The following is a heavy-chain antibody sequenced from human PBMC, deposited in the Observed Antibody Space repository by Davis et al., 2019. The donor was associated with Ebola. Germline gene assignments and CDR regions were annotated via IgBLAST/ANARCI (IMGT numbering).Heavy chain of an antibody. CDR1: GGTFGSYA. CDR2: IHPNTGGT. V-gene: IGHV1-2*02. J-gene: IGHJ4*02. D-gene: IGHD6-19*01. Sequence: ASVKVSCKASGGTFGSYAISWVRQAPGQGLEWMGWIHPNTGGTNYAQKFQGRVTMTRDTSINTAYMQLTRLTSDDTAVYYCARPDSSGWPYFHYWGQGTLVTVSS. CDR3: ARPDSSGWPYFHY.